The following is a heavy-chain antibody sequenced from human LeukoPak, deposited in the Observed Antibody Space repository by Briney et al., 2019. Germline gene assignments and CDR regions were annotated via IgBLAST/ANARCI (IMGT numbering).Heavy chain of an antibody. Sequence: ASVKVSCKASGYTFTGYYMHWVRQAPGQGLEWMGWINPNSGGTNYAQKFQGRVTMTRDTSISTAYMELSRLRSDDTAVYYCARDLLSSWYPWKFDPWGQGTLVTVSS. CDR2: INPNSGGT. CDR1: GYTFTGYY. V-gene: IGHV1-2*02. J-gene: IGHJ5*02. D-gene: IGHD6-13*01. CDR3: ARDLLSSWYPWKFDP.